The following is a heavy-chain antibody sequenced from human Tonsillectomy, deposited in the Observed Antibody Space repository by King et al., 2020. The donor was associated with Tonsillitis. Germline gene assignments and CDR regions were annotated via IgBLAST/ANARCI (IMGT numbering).Heavy chain of an antibody. J-gene: IGHJ4*02. CDR1: GYSISSGYY. V-gene: IGHV4-38-2*02. Sequence: VQLQESGPGLVKPSETLSLTCTVSGYSISSGYYWGWIRQPPGKGLEWIGSIFHSGGTHYNPSLKSRVAISLDTSKNQLSLKLTSVTAADTAVYYCARDSAPIAALGTTPIDYWGQGTLVTVSS. CDR3: ARDSAPIAALGTTPIDY. CDR2: IFHSGGT. D-gene: IGHD6-13*01.